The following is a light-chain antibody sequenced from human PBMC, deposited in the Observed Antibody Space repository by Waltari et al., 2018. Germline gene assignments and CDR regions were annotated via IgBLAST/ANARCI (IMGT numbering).Light chain of an antibody. Sequence: QSALTQPASVSGSPGQSITISCTGTSSDVGGYHYVSWYQQNPGKAPKLMIYDVSKRPSGVSNRFAGSKSGNTASLTISGLQAEDEADYYCSSYTSSSTFVFGTGTKVTVL. CDR3: SSYTSSSTFV. J-gene: IGLJ1*01. CDR1: SSDVGGYHY. CDR2: DVS. V-gene: IGLV2-14*01.